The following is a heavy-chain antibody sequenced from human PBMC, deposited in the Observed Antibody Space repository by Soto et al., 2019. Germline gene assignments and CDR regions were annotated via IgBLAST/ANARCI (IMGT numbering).Heavy chain of an antibody. CDR1: GFSFSTYS. CDR2: IRRSGDYT. CDR3: ARSTSLGGMDV. Sequence: EVQLVESGGGLVMPGGSLSLSCIASGFSFSTYSMNWVRQASGKGLEWVSSIRRSGDYTYYADSLKGRFTISRDNAKNSLSLQMISLRAEDTAVYYCARSTSLGGMDVWGQGTTVTVSS. V-gene: IGHV3-21*01. J-gene: IGHJ6*02. D-gene: IGHD1-1*01.